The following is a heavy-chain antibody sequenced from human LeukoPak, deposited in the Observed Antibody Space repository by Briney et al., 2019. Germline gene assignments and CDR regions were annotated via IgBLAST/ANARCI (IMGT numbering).Heavy chain of an antibody. CDR1: GGSFSGYY. D-gene: IGHD3-10*01. J-gene: IGHJ4*02. CDR3: ARDARVQKWFGEVIMTTTYYFDD. CDR2: INHSGST. Sequence: SETLSLTCAVYGGSFSGYYWSWIRQPPGKGLEWIGEINHSGSTNYNPSLKSRVTISVDTSKNQFSLKLSSVTAADTAVYYCARDARVQKWFGEVIMTTTYYFDDWGQGTLVTVSS. V-gene: IGHV4-34*01.